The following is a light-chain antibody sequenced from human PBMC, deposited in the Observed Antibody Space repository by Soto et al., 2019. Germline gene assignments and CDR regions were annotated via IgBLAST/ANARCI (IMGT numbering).Light chain of an antibody. J-gene: IGLJ2*01. CDR1: NGDVGSYDL. V-gene: IGLV2-23*02. CDR3: CSYAGSNSLI. CDR2: EVN. Sequence: QSALTQPASVSGSPGQSITISCTGTNGDVGSYDLVSWYQRYPGEAPKLIIYEVNKRPSVISNRFSGSKSGNTASLTISGLQAEDEAEYDCCSYAGSNSLIFGGGTKLTVL.